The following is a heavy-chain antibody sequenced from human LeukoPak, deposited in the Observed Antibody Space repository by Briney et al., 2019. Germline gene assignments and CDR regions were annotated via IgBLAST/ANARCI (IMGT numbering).Heavy chain of an antibody. CDR3: AKGGRVSSSLYYYDSSGHTDFDY. V-gene: IGHV3-9*01. Sequence: GGSLRLSCAASGFTFDDYAMHWVRQAPGKGLEWVSGISWNSGSIGYADSVKGRFTISRDNAKNSLYPQMNSLRAEDTALYYCAKGGRVSSSLYYYDSSGHTDFDYWGQGTLVTVSS. J-gene: IGHJ4*02. CDR2: ISWNSGSI. CDR1: GFTFDDYA. D-gene: IGHD3-22*01.